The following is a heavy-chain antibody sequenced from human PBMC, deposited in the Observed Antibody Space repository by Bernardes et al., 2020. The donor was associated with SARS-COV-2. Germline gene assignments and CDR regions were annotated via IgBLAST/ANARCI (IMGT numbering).Heavy chain of an antibody. CDR1: GFTLSNYW. D-gene: IGHD6-19*01. CDR2: FSSDGTVT. Sequence: GGSLSLSCVASGFTLSNYWMHWVRQAPGKGLVWVSRFSSDGTVTNYADSVKGRFTISRDNAKNTLYLQMNSLRDEDTAVYYCARAGWYRFDYWGQGTLVTVSS. V-gene: IGHV3-74*01. CDR3: ARAGWYRFDY. J-gene: IGHJ4*02.